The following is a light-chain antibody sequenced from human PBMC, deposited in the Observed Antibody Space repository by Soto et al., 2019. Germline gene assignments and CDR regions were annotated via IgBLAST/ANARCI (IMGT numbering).Light chain of an antibody. V-gene: IGKV1-5*01. CDR2: DAS. Sequence: EIRLTHSPATLSVSPGDRVTXTFRASQSISAVLTWYRQTPFKSPKLLFSDASILAIRVSSIFSRGRSGAELSLTINTMRPDDFVSCYCQQYSTYWPWTFGQRTNVE. J-gene: IGKJ2*02. CDR1: QSISAV. CDR3: QQYSTYWPWT.